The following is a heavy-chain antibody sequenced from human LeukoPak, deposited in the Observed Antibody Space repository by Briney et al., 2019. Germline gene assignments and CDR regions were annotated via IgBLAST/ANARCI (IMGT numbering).Heavy chain of an antibody. V-gene: IGHV3-49*04. CDR3: ARGPIQLWIHNAMDV. D-gene: IGHD5-18*01. CDR2: IRSKAYRGTT. CDR1: GFTFGDHA. Sequence: GSLRLSCRGYGFTFGDHAMSWVRQAPGKRLEWVGFIRSKAYRGTTEYAASVKGRFTISRDDSTSIAYLQMNSLRIEDTAVYYCARGPIQLWIHNAMDVWGQGTTVTVSS. J-gene: IGHJ6*02.